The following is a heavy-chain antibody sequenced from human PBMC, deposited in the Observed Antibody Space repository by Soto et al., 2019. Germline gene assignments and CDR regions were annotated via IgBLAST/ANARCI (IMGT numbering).Heavy chain of an antibody. V-gene: IGHV3-23*01. Sequence: EAQLLESGGDWAQPGGSLRLSCAASGFTFSSHGMSWVRQAPGKGLEWIAGLSRGGGTTYYADSVKGRFTISRDNSKNTLDLIMYSLKDEDTALYYCAKDGQYRTHGFVVWGQGTMVTV. D-gene: IGHD6-6*01. J-gene: IGHJ3*01. CDR2: LSRGGGTT. CDR1: GFTFSSHG. CDR3: AKDGQYRTHGFVV.